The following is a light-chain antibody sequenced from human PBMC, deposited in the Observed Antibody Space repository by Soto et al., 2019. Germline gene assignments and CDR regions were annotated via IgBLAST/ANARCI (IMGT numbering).Light chain of an antibody. V-gene: IGLV2-8*01. CDR3: SWDVGCENFV. Sequence: QSALTQHPPASGSPGQSVTISCSGTSSETGDYNYVSWYQQHPGKAPKLMIHEVSRRASVVPDRFSGSKSGNTACLTVDGLQVYDEADYYCSWDVGCENFVFGTGAK. J-gene: IGLJ1*01. CDR2: EVS. CDR1: SSETGDYNY.